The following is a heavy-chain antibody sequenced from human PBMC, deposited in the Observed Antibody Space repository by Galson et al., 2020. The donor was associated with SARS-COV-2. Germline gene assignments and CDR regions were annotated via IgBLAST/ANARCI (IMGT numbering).Heavy chain of an antibody. J-gene: IGHJ4*02. CDR2: ISYDGSNK. CDR1: GFTFSSYG. Sequence: GGSLRLSCAASGFTFSSYGMHWVRQAPGKGLEWVAVISYDGSNKYYADSVKGRFTISRDNSKNTLYLQMNSLRAEDTAVYYCAKGGGPPYQLPLGYFDYWGQGTLVTVSS. V-gene: IGHV3-30*18. CDR3: AKGGGPPYQLPLGYFDY. D-gene: IGHD2-2*01.